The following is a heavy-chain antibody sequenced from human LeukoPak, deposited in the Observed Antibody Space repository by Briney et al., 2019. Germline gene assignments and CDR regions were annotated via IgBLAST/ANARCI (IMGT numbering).Heavy chain of an antibody. J-gene: IGHJ4*02. Sequence: GGSLRLSCAASGFTFSTYAMNWVGQAPGKGLEWVSTISASGDSTYYADSVKGRFTISRDNSENTLYLQMNSLRPEDTAVYYCAKRAIVAAGTVFDYWGQGTLVTVSS. D-gene: IGHD6-13*01. CDR2: ISASGDST. V-gene: IGHV3-23*01. CDR3: AKRAIVAAGTVFDY. CDR1: GFTFSTYA.